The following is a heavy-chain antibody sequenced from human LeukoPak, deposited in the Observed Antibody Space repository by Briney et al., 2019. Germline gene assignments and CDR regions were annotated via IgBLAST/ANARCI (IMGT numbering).Heavy chain of an antibody. CDR1: GYTLTELS. V-gene: IGHV1-24*01. CDR2: FDPGDGET. Sequence: ASVKVSCKVSGYTLTELSMHWVRQAPGKGLEWMGGFDPGDGETIYAQKFQGRVTMTEDTSTDTAYMELSSLRSEDTAVYYCATAPRILRLLEWLPAPWFDPWGQGTLVTVSS. D-gene: IGHD3-3*01. CDR3: ATAPRILRLLEWLPAPWFDP. J-gene: IGHJ5*02.